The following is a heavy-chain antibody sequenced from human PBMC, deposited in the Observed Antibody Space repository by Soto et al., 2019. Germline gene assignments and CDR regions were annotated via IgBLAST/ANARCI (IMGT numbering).Heavy chain of an antibody. CDR2: IKTDGSST. J-gene: IGHJ3*01. V-gene: IGHV3-74*01. Sequence: EVQLVESGGGLVQPGGSLRLSCAASGFTFSDYWIHWVRQASGKGLVWVSRIKTDGSSTNYADSVKGRFTISRDNAKNTLYLQMNSLRAEDTAVYYCARGVRGHYGFDVWGLGTMVTVSS. CDR1: GFTFSDYW. D-gene: IGHD3-10*01. CDR3: ARGVRGHYGFDV.